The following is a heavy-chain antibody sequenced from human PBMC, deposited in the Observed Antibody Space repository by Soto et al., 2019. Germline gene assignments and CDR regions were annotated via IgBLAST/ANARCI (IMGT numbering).Heavy chain of an antibody. CDR1: GFTFSSYS. CDR2: ISSSSSYI. Sequence: GGSLRLSCAASGFTFSSYSMNWVRQAPGKGLEWVSSISSSSSYIYYADSVKGRFTISRDNAKNSLYLQMNSLRAEDTAVYYCARREGWNYVPWFDPWGQGTLVTVSS. D-gene: IGHD1-7*01. J-gene: IGHJ5*02. V-gene: IGHV3-21*01. CDR3: ARREGWNYVPWFDP.